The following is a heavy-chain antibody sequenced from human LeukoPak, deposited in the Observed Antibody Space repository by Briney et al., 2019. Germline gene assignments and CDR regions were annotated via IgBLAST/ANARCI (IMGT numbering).Heavy chain of an antibody. D-gene: IGHD3-16*01. CDR3: ARHVVWGSVAGDFDY. CDR2: INHSGST. V-gene: IGHV4-34*01. CDR1: GGSFSGYY. J-gene: IGHJ4*02. Sequence: ASETLSLTCAVYGGSFSGYYWSWIRQPPGKGLEWIGEINHSGSTNYNPSLKSRVTISVDTSKNQFSLKLSSVTAADTAVYYCARHVVWGSVAGDFDYWGQGTLVTVSS.